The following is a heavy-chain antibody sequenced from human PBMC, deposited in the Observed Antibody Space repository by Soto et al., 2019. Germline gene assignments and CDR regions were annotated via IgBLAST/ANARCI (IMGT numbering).Heavy chain of an antibody. J-gene: IGHJ4*02. CDR1: GFTFSSYA. CDR2: ISGSGGST. CDR3: AKDPGPPLYDFWSGYYDY. D-gene: IGHD3-3*01. Sequence: GGSLRLSCAASGFTFSSYAMSWVRQAPGKGLEWVSAISGSGGSTYYADSVKGRFTISRDNSKNTLYLQMNSLRAEDTAVYYCAKDPGPPLYDFWSGYYDYWGQGTLVTVSS. V-gene: IGHV3-23*01.